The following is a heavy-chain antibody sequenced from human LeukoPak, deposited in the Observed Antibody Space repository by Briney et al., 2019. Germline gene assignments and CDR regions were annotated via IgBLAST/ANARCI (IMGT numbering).Heavy chain of an antibody. CDR1: GDSISNSSYY. D-gene: IGHD5-18*01. J-gene: IGHJ4*02. CDR3: ARGQYSSGPWGY. Sequence: SETLSLTCQVSGDSISNSSYYWGWVRQPPGKGLEGIGSIYYSGSTYYNPSLKSRVTISVDTSKNQFSLKLRSVTAADTAVYYCARGQYSSGPWGYWGQGTLVTVSS. V-gene: IGHV4-39*07. CDR2: IYYSGST.